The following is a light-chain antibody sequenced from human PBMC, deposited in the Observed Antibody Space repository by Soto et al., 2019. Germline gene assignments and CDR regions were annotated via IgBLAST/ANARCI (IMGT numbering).Light chain of an antibody. CDR2: EVS. J-gene: IGLJ1*01. CDR1: SSDVGGYNY. CDR3: SSYAGSNNLYV. Sequence: QSVLTQPPSASGSPGQSVTISCTGTSSDVGGYNYVSWYQQHPGKAPKLMIYEVSERPSGVPDRSSGSKSGNTASLTVSGLQAEDEADYYCSSYAGSNNLYVFGTGTKVTVL. V-gene: IGLV2-8*01.